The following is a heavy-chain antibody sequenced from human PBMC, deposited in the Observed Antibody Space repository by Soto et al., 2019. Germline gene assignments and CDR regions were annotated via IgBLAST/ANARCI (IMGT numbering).Heavy chain of an antibody. Sequence: QVGLVQSGAEVKKPGSSVKVSCKASGGTFSSYGISWVRQAPGQGLEWMGGIIPIFGTANYAQKFQGRVTITADKSTSTAYMELSSLRSEDTAVYYCARGPPTVTTFYYYGMDVWGQGTTVTVSS. CDR1: GGTFSSYG. J-gene: IGHJ6*02. CDR3: ARGPPTVTTFYYYGMDV. V-gene: IGHV1-69*06. CDR2: IIPIFGTA. D-gene: IGHD4-17*01.